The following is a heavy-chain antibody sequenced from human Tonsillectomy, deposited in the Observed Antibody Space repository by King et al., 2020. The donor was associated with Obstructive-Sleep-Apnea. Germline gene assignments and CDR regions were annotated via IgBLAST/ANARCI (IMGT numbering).Heavy chain of an antibody. CDR1: GFSLSTSGVG. D-gene: IGHD6-19*01. CDR3: AHRWAVAGTRYYYYYGMDV. Sequence: TLKESGPTLVKPTQTLTLTCTFSGFSLSTSGVGVGWIRQPPGKALEWLALIYWDDDKRYSPSLKSRLTITKDTSKNQVVLTMTNMDPVDTATYYCAHRWAVAGTRYYYYYGMDVWGQGTTVTVSS. V-gene: IGHV2-5*02. CDR2: IYWDDDK. J-gene: IGHJ6*02.